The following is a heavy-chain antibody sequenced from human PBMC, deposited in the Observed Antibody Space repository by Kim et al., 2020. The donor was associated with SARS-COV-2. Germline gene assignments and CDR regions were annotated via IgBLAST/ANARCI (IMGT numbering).Heavy chain of an antibody. J-gene: IGHJ5*02. D-gene: IGHD2-15*01. CDR1: GDSISTYY. CDR3: ARGDYCRGGICYFYRPAWFDP. Sequence: SETLSLTCTVSGDSISTYYWSWIRQSTGKGLQWIGNIYHTGSTSYNPSLKGRVAMSVDTSKNQFSLNVTSVTAADTAVYYCARGDYCRGGICYFYRPAWFDPWGQGTLVTVSS. V-gene: IGHV4-59*01. CDR2: IYHTGST.